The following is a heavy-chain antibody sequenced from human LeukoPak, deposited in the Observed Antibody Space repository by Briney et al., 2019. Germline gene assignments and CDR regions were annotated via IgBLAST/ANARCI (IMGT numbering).Heavy chain of an antibody. J-gene: IGHJ4*02. V-gene: IGHV3-48*01. D-gene: IGHD6-13*01. CDR3: ARDPASIAAAEGDY. CDR2: ISSSSTI. CDR1: GFTFSRYS. Sequence: TGGSLRLSCAASGFTFSRYSMNWVRQAPGKGLEWVSYISSSSTIYYADSVKGRFTISRDNAKNSLYLQMNSLRAEDTAVYYCARDPASIAAAEGDYWGQGTLVTVSS.